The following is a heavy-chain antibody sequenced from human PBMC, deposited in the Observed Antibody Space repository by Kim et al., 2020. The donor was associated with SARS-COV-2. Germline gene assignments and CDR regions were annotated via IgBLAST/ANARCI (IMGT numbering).Heavy chain of an antibody. Sequence: SETLSLTCTVSGGSTSSSNYYWGWIRQPPGKGLEWIGSVYYTGSTNSNPSLKSRVTMSVDTSRNQFSLKLSSVTAADTAVYYCASCKGLGYGGDCDCAYWGQGSLVTVSS. CDR2: VYYTGST. J-gene: IGHJ4*02. CDR1: GGSTSSSNYY. V-gene: IGHV4-39*01. D-gene: IGHD2-21*02. CDR3: ASCKGLGYGGDCDCAY.